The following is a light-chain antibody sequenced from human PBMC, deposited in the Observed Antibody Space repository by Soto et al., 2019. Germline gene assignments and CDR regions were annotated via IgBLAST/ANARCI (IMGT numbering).Light chain of an antibody. V-gene: IGKV3-15*01. CDR1: QSVSSN. J-gene: IGKJ4*01. CDR2: GAS. CDR3: QQYNNWPPLT. Sequence: EIVMTQSPATLSVSPGERATLSCRASQSVSSNLAWYQQKPGHAPRLLIYGASTKATGIPARFSGSGSGTEFTLTISRLQSEDFAVYYCQQYNNWPPLTFGGGTKVEIK.